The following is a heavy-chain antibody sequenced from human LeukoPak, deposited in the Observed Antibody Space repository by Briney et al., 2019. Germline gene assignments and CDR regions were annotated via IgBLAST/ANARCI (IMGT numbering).Heavy chain of an antibody. V-gene: IGHV3-30*18. CDR2: ISFDANNK. Sequence: GGSLRLSCAASGFTFSRYSMNWVRQAPGKGLEWVAVISFDANNKFYADSVKGRFTISRDNSKNTLYLQMNSLRPEDTAVYYCAKGGGTGYSSSWYSNWGQGTLVTVSS. CDR1: GFTFSRYS. CDR3: AKGGGTGYSSSWYSN. D-gene: IGHD6-13*01. J-gene: IGHJ4*02.